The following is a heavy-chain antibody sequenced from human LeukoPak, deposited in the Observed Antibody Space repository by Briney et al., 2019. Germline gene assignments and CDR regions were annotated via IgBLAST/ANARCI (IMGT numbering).Heavy chain of an antibody. V-gene: IGHV4-61*01. CDR2: IHYSGNT. CDR3: VRGVLLWFGEPSYFDY. CDR1: GDSVRTNNYY. Sequence: SETLSLTCTVSGDSVRTNNYYWSWIRQPPGEGLEWIGYIHYSGNTNYNTSLKSRVTISVDTSKSQFSLKLSSVTAADTAVYYCVRGVLLWFGEPSYFDYWGQGTLVTVSS. J-gene: IGHJ4*02. D-gene: IGHD3-10*01.